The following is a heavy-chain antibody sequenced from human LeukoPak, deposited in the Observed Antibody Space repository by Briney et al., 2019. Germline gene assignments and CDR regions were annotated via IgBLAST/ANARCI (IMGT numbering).Heavy chain of an antibody. Sequence: PSETLSLTCAVSGGSISSGGYSWSWIRQPPGKGLEWIGEINHSGSTNYNPSLKSRVTISVDTSKNQFSLKLSSVTAADMAVYYCARRSQVGATGGDYWGQGTLVTVSS. CDR2: INHSGST. J-gene: IGHJ4*02. CDR3: ARRSQVGATGGDY. V-gene: IGHV4-34*01. D-gene: IGHD1-26*01. CDR1: GGSISSGGYS.